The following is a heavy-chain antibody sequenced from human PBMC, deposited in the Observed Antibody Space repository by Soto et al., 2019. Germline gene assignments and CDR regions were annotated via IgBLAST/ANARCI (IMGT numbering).Heavy chain of an antibody. D-gene: IGHD3-22*01. Sequence: LSLTWTVSDGSISNFYWIWIRQPPGKGLEWIGYISSSGNTNYNPSLKSRVSISVDTSKNQFSLNLTSVTAADTAVYYCARAPMVLTRSYFDSWGQGTPVTVSS. V-gene: IGHV4-59*01. CDR1: DGSISNFY. CDR2: ISSSGNT. CDR3: ARAPMVLTRSYFDS. J-gene: IGHJ4*02.